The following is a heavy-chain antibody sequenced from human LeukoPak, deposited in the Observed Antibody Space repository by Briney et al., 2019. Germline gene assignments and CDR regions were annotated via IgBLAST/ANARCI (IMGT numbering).Heavy chain of an antibody. D-gene: IGHD2-21*02. CDR3: ARADGGDIDY. CDR2: ISSSYNYT. Sequence: GGSLRLSCAASGFTFSTYSMNWVRQAPGKGLEWVSSISSSYNYTYYEESLKGRLTISRDNAKNALYLQMSSLRAEDTAVYYCARADGGDIDYWGQGTLVTVSS. J-gene: IGHJ4*02. CDR1: GFTFSTYS. V-gene: IGHV3-21*01.